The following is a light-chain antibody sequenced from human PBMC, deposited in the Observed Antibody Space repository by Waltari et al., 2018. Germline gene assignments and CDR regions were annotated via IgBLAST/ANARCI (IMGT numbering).Light chain of an antibody. CDR1: RAIANN. CDR3: QQFNTRYS. V-gene: IGKV3-15*01. Sequence: EIVMTQSPATLSVSPGEAATLSCRASRAIANNLAWYQQKPGQALRRLIYDASTRATGIPARFSGSWSGTEFTLTITSLQSEDSAVYFCQQFNTRYSFGQGTKLEIK. CDR2: DAS. J-gene: IGKJ2*01.